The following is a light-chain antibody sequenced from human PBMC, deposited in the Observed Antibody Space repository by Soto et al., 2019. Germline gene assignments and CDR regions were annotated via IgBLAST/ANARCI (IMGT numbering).Light chain of an antibody. CDR2: AAA. Sequence: DIQMTQSPSSLSAFVGDRVTITCRASQGISNHLAWYQQKVGEVPKLLIFAAATLQSGVPSRFSGSGSGTDFTLTISSLQPEDAATYYCQKYNSAPLTFGGGTKVDI. CDR3: QKYNSAPLT. CDR1: QGISNH. V-gene: IGKV1-27*01. J-gene: IGKJ4*01.